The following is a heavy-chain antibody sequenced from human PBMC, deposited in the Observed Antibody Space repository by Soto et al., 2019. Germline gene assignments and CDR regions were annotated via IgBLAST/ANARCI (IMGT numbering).Heavy chain of an antibody. J-gene: IGHJ6*02. D-gene: IGHD6-19*01. CDR1: GFSLSTSGMC. Sequence: SGPTLVNPTQTLTLTCTFSGFSLSTSGMCVSWIRQPPGKALEWLALVDWNDDKSYSTSLRTRLTISKDTSKNQVVLTMINMDPVDTATYYCARTPWGIAVAAPYYYYGMNVWDQGTTVTVSS. V-gene: IGHV2-70*01. CDR3: ARTPWGIAVAAPYYYYGMNV. CDR2: VDWNDDK.